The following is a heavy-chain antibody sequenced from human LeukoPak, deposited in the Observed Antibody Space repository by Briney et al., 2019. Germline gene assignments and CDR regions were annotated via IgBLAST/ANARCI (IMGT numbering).Heavy chain of an antibody. Sequence: GGSLRLSCAASGFTVSSNYMSWVRQAPGKGLEWVSVIYSGGSTYYADSVKGRFTISRDNSKNTLYLQMNSLRAEDTAVYYCARDWDYYGSGSYLDYWGQGTLVTVSS. CDR1: GFTVSSNY. V-gene: IGHV3-66*01. D-gene: IGHD3-10*01. J-gene: IGHJ4*02. CDR2: IYSGGST. CDR3: ARDWDYYGSGSYLDY.